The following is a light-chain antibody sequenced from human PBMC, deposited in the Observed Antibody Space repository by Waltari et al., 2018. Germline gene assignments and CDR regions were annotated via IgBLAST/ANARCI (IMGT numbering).Light chain of an antibody. V-gene: IGLV2-14*03. CDR3: SSLTSSTSLL. CDR2: DVS. CDR1: SSDIGGYDY. J-gene: IGLJ2*01. Sequence: QSALTQPASVSGSPGQSITISCTGSSSDIGGYDYVSWYQQHPGKAPKLMIFDVSHRPSGGSARSSGSKSGNTASLTISGLQAEDEADYYCSSLTSSTSLLFGGGTRLTVL.